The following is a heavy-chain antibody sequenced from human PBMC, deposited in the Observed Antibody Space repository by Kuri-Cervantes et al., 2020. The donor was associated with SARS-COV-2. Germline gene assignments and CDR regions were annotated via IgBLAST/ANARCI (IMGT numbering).Heavy chain of an antibody. Sequence: GGSLRLSCAASGFTFSSYGMHWVRQAPGKGLVWVSRINSDGSSTSYADSVKGRFTISRDNAKNTLYLQMNSLRAEDTALYYCAKGSAYGSEDYGMDVWGQGTTVTVSS. CDR3: AKGSAYGSEDYGMDV. CDR1: GFTFSSYG. J-gene: IGHJ6*02. V-gene: IGHV3-74*01. D-gene: IGHD3-10*01. CDR2: INSDGSST.